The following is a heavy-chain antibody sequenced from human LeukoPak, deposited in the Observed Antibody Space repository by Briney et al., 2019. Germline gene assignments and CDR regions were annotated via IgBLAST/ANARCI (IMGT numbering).Heavy chain of an antibody. CDR3: ARHPSYYDILTGYHYYYGMDV. J-gene: IGHJ6*04. V-gene: IGHV5-51*01. D-gene: IGHD3-9*01. Sequence: GESLQISCKGSGYSFTSYWIGWGRQLPGKGLEWMGIIYPGDSDTRYSPSFQGQVTISADKSISTAYLQWSSLKASDTAMYYCARHPSYYDILTGYHYYYGMDVWGKGTTVTVSS. CDR2: IYPGDSDT. CDR1: GYSFTSYW.